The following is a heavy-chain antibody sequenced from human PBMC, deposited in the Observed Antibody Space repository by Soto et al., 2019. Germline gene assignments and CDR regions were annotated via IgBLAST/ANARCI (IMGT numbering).Heavy chain of an antibody. V-gene: IGHV4-39*01. Sequence: KASETLSLTCTVYGGSISSSSYYWGWIRQPPGKGLEWIGSIYYSGSTYYNPSLKSRVTISVDTSKNQFSLKLSSVTAADTAVYYCARVPGDWFDPWGQGTLVTVSS. D-gene: IGHD3-10*01. CDR1: GGSISSSSYY. CDR3: ARVPGDWFDP. J-gene: IGHJ5*02. CDR2: IYYSGST.